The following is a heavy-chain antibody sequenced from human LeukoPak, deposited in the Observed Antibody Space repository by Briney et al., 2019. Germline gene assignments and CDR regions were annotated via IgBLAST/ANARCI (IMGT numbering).Heavy chain of an antibody. CDR1: GGSFSGYY. Sequence: PSATLSLTCALYGGSFSGYYWSWTRQPPGEGLEWIGEINHSGSTNYNPSLKSPVTISVDTSKNQFSLKLSSVTAADTAVYYCARSPDSSTSSDYWGQGTLVTVSS. V-gene: IGHV4-34*01. J-gene: IGHJ4*02. CDR2: INHSGST. CDR3: ARSPDSSTSSDY. D-gene: IGHD2-2*01.